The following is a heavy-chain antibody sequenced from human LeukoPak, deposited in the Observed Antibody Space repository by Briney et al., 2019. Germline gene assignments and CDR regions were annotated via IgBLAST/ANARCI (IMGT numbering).Heavy chain of an antibody. V-gene: IGHV3-48*04. Sequence: SGGSLRLSCAASGFTFSSYSMNWVRQAPGKGLEWVSYISSSSTIYYADSVKGRFTISRDNAKNSLYLQMNSLRAEDTAVYYCARARDGYKFFDYWGQGTLVTVSS. CDR2: ISSSSTI. D-gene: IGHD5-24*01. CDR3: ARARDGYKFFDY. CDR1: GFTFSSYS. J-gene: IGHJ4*02.